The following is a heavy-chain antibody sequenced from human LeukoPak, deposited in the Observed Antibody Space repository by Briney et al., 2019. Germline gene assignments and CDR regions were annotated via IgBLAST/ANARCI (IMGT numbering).Heavy chain of an antibody. Sequence: ASVKVSCKASGYTFTSYYMHWVRQAPGQGLEWMGIINPSGGSTSYAQKFQGRVTITRNTSISTAYMELSSLRSEDTAVYYCARVDIVATIIDYYYYMDVWGKGTTVTVSS. D-gene: IGHD5-12*01. V-gene: IGHV1-46*01. J-gene: IGHJ6*03. CDR1: GYTFTSYY. CDR3: ARVDIVATIIDYYYYMDV. CDR2: INPSGGST.